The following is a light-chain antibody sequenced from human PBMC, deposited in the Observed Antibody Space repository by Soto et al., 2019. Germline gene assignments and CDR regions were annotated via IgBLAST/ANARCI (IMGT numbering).Light chain of an antibody. V-gene: IGLV2-14*01. CDR2: EVS. Sequence: QSAMTQPASVSGSPGQSITISCTGTSSDVGAYNYVSWYQQHPGKAPKLMIYEVSNRPSGVSHRFSGSKSGNTASLTISGLHAEDEADYYCSSYSSSTTLVVFGGGTKVTVL. CDR3: SSYSSSTTLVV. CDR1: SSDVGAYNY. J-gene: IGLJ2*01.